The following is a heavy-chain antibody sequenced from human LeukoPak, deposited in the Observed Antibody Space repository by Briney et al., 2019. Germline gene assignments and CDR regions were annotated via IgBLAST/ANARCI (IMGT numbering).Heavy chain of an antibody. CDR2: IYHSGST. J-gene: IGHJ3*02. Sequence: SETLSLTCAVSGGSISSGGYSWSWIRQPPGKGLEWIGYIYHSGSTYYNPSLKSRVTISVDRSKNQFSLKLSSVTAADTAVYYCAREARLTHQMAFDIWGQGTMVTVSS. CDR3: AREARLTHQMAFDI. D-gene: IGHD5-24*01. V-gene: IGHV4-30-2*01. CDR1: GGSISSGGYS.